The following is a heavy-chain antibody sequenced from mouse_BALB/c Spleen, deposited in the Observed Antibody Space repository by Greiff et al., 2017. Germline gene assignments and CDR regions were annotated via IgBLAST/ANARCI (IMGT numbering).Heavy chain of an antibody. CDR1: GFTFSSYG. Sequence: EVKVVESGGDLVKPGGSLKLSCAASGFTFSSYGMSWVRQTPDKRLEWVATISSGGSYTYYPDSVKGRFTISRDNAKNTLYLQMSSLKSEDTAMYYCARPSQLGGYFDYWGQGTTLTVSS. D-gene: IGHD4-1*02. CDR3: ARPSQLGGYFDY. V-gene: IGHV5-6*01. J-gene: IGHJ2*01. CDR2: ISSGGSYT.